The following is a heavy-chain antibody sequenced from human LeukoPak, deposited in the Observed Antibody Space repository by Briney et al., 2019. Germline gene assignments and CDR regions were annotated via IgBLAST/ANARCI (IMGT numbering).Heavy chain of an antibody. V-gene: IGHV1-24*01. CDR2: FDPEDGET. Sequence: APVKVSCKVSGYTLTELSMHWVRQAPGKGLERMGGFDPEDGETIYAQKFQGRVTMTEDTSTDTAYMELSSLRSEDTAVYYCATDLKYYDSSGFTDYWGQGTLVTVSS. CDR1: GYTLTELS. J-gene: IGHJ4*02. D-gene: IGHD3-22*01. CDR3: ATDLKYYDSSGFTDY.